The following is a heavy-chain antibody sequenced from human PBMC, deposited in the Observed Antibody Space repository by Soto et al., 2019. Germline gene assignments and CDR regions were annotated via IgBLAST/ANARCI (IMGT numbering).Heavy chain of an antibody. Sequence: PGGSLRLSCAASGFTFSSYAMSWVRQAPGKGLGWVSAISGSDGSTYYADSVKGRFTISRDNSKNTLYLQMNSLRTEDTAIYYCAKASYSDTSGYHRPYYFDYWGQGTLVTVSS. J-gene: IGHJ4*02. D-gene: IGHD3-22*01. CDR3: AKASYSDTSGYHRPYYFDY. CDR2: ISGSDGST. CDR1: GFTFSSYA. V-gene: IGHV3-23*01.